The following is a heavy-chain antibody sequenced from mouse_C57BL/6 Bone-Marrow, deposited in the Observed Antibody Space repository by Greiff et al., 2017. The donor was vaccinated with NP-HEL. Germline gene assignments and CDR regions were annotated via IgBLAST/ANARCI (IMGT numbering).Heavy chain of an antibody. V-gene: IGHV1-39*01. CDR3: ARQGTTVVNYAMDY. CDR2: INPNYGTT. D-gene: IGHD1-1*01. J-gene: IGHJ4*01. CDR1: GYSFTDYN. Sequence: EVQLVESGPELVKPGASVKISCKASGYSFTDYNMNWVKQSNGKSLEWIGVINPNYGTTSYNQKFKGKATLTVDQSSSTAYMQLNSLTSEDSAVYYCARQGTTVVNYAMDYWGQGTSVTVSS.